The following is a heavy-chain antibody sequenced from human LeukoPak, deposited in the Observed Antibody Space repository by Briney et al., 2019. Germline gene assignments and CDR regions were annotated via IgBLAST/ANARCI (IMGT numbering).Heavy chain of an antibody. Sequence: ASVKVSCKASGGTFSSYAISWVRQAPGQGLEWMGRIIPILGIANYAQKFQGRVTITADKSTSTAYMELSSLRSEDTAVYYCAITGIAVAGWFDPWGQGTLVTVSS. J-gene: IGHJ5*02. CDR3: AITGIAVAGWFDP. V-gene: IGHV1-69*04. CDR2: IIPILGIA. D-gene: IGHD6-19*01. CDR1: GGTFSSYA.